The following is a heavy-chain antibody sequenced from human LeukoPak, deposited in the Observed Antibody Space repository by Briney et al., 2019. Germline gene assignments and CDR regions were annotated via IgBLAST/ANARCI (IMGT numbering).Heavy chain of an antibody. J-gene: IGHJ5*02. D-gene: IGHD6-13*01. CDR1: VYTFTGYY. CDR3: ASSWYVSGWFDP. V-gene: IGHV1-2*02. CDR2: INPNSGGT. Sequence: GASVKVSCKASVYTFTGYYMHWVRQDPGQGLEWMGWINPNSGGTNYAQKFQGRVTMTRDTSISTAYMELSRLRSDDTAVYYCASSWYVSGWFDPWGQGTLVTVSS.